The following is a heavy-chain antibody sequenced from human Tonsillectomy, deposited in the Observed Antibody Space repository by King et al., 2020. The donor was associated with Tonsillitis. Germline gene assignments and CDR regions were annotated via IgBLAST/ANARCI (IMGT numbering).Heavy chain of an antibody. Sequence: VQLVESGGGLVKPGGSLRLSCAASGFTFSDYYMNWIRQAPGKGLEWVSYISSSSTYTTYADSEKGRFTISRDNAKNSLYLQMNSLRAEDTAVYYCARDTSSGSYITFDIWGQGTVVTVSS. CDR2: ISSSSTYT. CDR3: ARDTSSGSYITFDI. V-gene: IGHV3-11*05. CDR1: GFTFSDYY. J-gene: IGHJ3*02. D-gene: IGHD1-26*01.